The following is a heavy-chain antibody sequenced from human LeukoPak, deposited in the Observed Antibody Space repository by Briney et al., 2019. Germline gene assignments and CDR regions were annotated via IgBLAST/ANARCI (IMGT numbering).Heavy chain of an antibody. CDR3: ARDLLGGTTYYYYYYMDV. J-gene: IGHJ6*03. CDR1: GFTFDDYW. D-gene: IGHD3-16*01. V-gene: IGHV3-7*01. CDR2: IKQDGSEK. Sequence: GGSLRLSCGASGFTFDDYWMSWVRQAPGKGLEWVANIKQDGSEKYYVDSVKGRFTISRDNAKNSLYLQMNSLRAEDTAVYYCARDLLGGTTYYYYYYMDVWGKGTTVTVSS.